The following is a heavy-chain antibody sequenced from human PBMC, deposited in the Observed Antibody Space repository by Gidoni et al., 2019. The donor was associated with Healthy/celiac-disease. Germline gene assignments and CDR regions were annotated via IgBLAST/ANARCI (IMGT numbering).Heavy chain of an antibody. J-gene: IGHJ6*02. CDR3: ARGTPKLELRPSSPYYYYYGMDV. CDR1: GYTFNSYD. D-gene: IGHD1-7*01. V-gene: IGHV1-8*01. CDR2: MNPNRGNT. Sequence: QVQLVQSGAEVKKPGASVKVSCKASGYTFNSYDINWVRQATGQGLEWMGGMNPNRGNTGYAQKFQGRVTMTRNTSISTAYMELSSLRSEDTAVYYCARGTPKLELRPSSPYYYYYGMDVWGQGTTVTVSS.